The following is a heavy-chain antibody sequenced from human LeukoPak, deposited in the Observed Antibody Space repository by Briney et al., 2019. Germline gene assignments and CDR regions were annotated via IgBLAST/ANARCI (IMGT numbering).Heavy chain of an antibody. CDR2: IRSKANSYAT. CDR1: GFTFSGSA. V-gene: IGHV3-73*01. D-gene: IGHD6-13*01. Sequence: GGSLRLSCAASGFTFSGSAMHWVRQASGKGLEWVGRIRSKANSYATAYAASVKGRFTISRDDSKNTAYLQMNSLKTEDTAAYYCWYSSSWDFDYWGQGTLVTVSS. CDR3: WYSSSWDFDY. J-gene: IGHJ4*02.